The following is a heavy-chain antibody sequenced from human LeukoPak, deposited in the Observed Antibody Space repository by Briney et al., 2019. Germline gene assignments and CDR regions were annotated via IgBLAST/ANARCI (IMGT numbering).Heavy chain of an antibody. V-gene: IGHV3-48*04. CDR2: ISSSGSTI. CDR1: GFTLSSYA. J-gene: IGHJ3*02. D-gene: IGHD2-21*02. Sequence: GGSLRLSCAASGFTLSSYAMSWVRQAPGKGLEWVSYISSSGSTIYYADSVKGRFTISRDNAKNSLYLQMNSLRAEDTAVYYCARGDGHIVVVTAIQDAFDIWGQGTMVTVSS. CDR3: ARGDGHIVVVTAIQDAFDI.